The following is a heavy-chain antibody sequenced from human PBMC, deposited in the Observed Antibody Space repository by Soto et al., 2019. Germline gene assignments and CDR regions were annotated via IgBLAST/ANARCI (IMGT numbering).Heavy chain of an antibody. V-gene: IGHV3-23*01. Sequence: EVQLLDSGGGLEQPGGSLRLSCAASGFTFSNYAMNWVRQAPGEGLEWVSAISGNGGSTFYADSVKGRFTITRDNPKNTRYLQMNSLRAEHTAVYYCAKCSLGGTTIYDVDYWGQGTLVTVSS. CDR2: ISGNGGST. D-gene: IGHD1-1*01. CDR3: AKCSLGGTTIYDVDY. J-gene: IGHJ4*02. CDR1: GFTFSNYA.